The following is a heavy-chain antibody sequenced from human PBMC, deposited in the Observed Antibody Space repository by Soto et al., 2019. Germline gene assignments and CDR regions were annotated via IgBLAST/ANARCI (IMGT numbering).Heavy chain of an antibody. CDR2: IWYDGSNK. V-gene: IGHV3-33*01. CDR3: ARDNIVVVPAAMRIYYGMDV. D-gene: IGHD2-2*01. J-gene: IGHJ6*02. Sequence: QVQLVESGGGVVQPGRSLRLSCAASGFTFSSYGMHWVRQAPGKGLEWVAVIWYDGSNKYYADSVKGRFTISRDNSKNTLYLQMNSLRAEDMAVYHCARDNIVVVPAAMRIYYGMDVWGQGTTVTVSS. CDR1: GFTFSSYG.